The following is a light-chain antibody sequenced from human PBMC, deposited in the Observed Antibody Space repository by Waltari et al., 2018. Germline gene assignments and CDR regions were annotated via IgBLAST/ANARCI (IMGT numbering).Light chain of an antibody. Sequence: SYELTQPPSVSVSPGKTASITCSGDKLGDKYACWYQQKPGQSPVQVIYEDSKRPSGIPERFSGSNSGNTATLTISGTQAMDEADYYCQAWDSSTPSYVFGTGTKVTVL. CDR2: EDS. CDR3: QAWDSSTPSYV. CDR1: KLGDKY. V-gene: IGLV3-1*01. J-gene: IGLJ1*01.